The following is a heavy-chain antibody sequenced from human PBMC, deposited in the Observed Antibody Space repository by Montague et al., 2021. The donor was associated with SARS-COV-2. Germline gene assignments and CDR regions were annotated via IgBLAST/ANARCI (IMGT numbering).Heavy chain of an antibody. CDR2: IYYTENT. V-gene: IGHV4-39*01. CDR1: GGSISNSIYY. J-gene: IGHJ4*02. D-gene: IGHD5-18*01. Sequence: SETRSLTCTVSGGSISNSIYYWDWVRQPPGKGLEWIGSIYYTENTYYNPSLKSRVTISIDTSKNQFSLKLSSVTAADTAVYYCARPGSGYSYGSGAFDYWGQGTLVTVSS. CDR3: ARPGSGYSYGSGAFDY.